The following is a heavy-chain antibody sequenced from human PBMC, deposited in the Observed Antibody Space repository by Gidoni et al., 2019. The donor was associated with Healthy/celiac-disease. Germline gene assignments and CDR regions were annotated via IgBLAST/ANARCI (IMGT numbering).Heavy chain of an antibody. V-gene: IGHV3-30*18. J-gene: IGHJ4*02. CDR2: ISYDGSNK. Sequence: QVQLVESGGGVVQPGRSLRLSCAASGFTFSRYGMHWVRQAPGKGLEWVAVISYDGSNKYYADSVKGRFTISRDNSKNTLYLQMNSLRAEDTAVYYCAKDEDLYYFDYWGQGTLVTVSS. CDR3: AKDEDLYYFDY. CDR1: GFTFSRYG.